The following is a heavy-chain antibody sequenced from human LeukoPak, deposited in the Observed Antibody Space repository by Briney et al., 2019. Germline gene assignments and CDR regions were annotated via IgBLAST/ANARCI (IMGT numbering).Heavy chain of an antibody. J-gene: IGHJ5*02. CDR2: IYTSGST. Sequence: SETLSLTCTVSGGSISSYYWSWIRQPAGKGLEWIGRIYTSGSTNYNPSLKSRVTMSVDTSKNQFSLKLSSVTAADTAVYYCARALSRQLPYNWFDRWGQGTLVTVSS. CDR1: GGSISSYY. V-gene: IGHV4-4*07. D-gene: IGHD2-2*01. CDR3: ARALSRQLPYNWFDR.